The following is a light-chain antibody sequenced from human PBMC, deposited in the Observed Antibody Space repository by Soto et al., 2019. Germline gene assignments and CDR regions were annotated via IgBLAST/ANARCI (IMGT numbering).Light chain of an antibody. V-gene: IGLV2-14*01. CDR2: DVS. J-gene: IGLJ2*01. Sequence: QSALTQPASVSGSPGQSITISCTGTSSDVGGYNYVSWYQQHPGKAPKLMIYDVSNRPSGVSNRFSGSKSGNTASLTISGRQAEDDADDYCCSYTSSSTNVVFGGGTKLTVL. CDR1: SSDVGGYNY. CDR3: CSYTSSSTNVV.